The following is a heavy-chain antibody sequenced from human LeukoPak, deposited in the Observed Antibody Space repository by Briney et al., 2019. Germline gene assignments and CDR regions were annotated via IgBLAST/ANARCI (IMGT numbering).Heavy chain of an antibody. J-gene: IGHJ4*02. CDR1: GSTFDDYA. V-gene: IGHV3-9*01. CDR2: ISWNSGSI. CDR3: AKDTYSSSWYPAE. D-gene: IGHD6-13*01. Sequence: GGSLRLSCAASGSTFDDYAMHWVRQAPGKGLEWVSGISWNSGSIGYADSVKGRFTISRDNAKNSLYLQMNSLRAEDTALYYCAKDTYSSSWYPAEWGQGTLVTVSS.